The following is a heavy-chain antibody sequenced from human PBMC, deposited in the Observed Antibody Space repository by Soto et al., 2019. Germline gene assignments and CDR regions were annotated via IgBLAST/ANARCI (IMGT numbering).Heavy chain of an antibody. CDR3: ARVLAPYYYYMDV. Sequence: PGGSLRLSCAASGFTFSSYSMNWVRQAPGKGLEWVSYISSSSSTIYYADSVKGRFTISRDNAKNSLYLQMNSLRAEDTAVYYCARVLAPYYYYMDVWGKGTTVTVSS. V-gene: IGHV3-48*01. CDR2: ISSSSSTI. J-gene: IGHJ6*03. CDR1: GFTFSSYS.